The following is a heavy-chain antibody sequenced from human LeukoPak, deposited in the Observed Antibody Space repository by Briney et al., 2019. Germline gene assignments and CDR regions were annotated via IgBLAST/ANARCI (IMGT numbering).Heavy chain of an antibody. CDR1: GGCISSSGYS. J-gene: IGHJ4*02. D-gene: IGHD3-22*01. V-gene: IGHV4-30-2*01. Sequence: SQTLSLTCAVSGGCISSSGYSWSWIRQPPGTGLEWIGYIYHSGSTYYNPSLKSRVTISVDRSKNQFSLKLSSVTAADTAVYYCARGKGIRGDSSGYYPYYFDYWGQGTLVTVSS. CDR3: ARGKGIRGDSSGYYPYYFDY. CDR2: IYHSGST.